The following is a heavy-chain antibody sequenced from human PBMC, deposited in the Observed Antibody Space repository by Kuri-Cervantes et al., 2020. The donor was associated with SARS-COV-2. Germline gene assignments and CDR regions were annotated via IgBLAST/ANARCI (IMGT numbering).Heavy chain of an antibody. CDR3: TTRCSSTSCYSNFDY. Sequence: ETLSLTCAASGFTFSNYGMHWVRQAPGKGLEWVGRIKSKTDGGTTDYAAPVKGRFTISRDDSKNTLYLQMNSLKTEDTAVYYCTTRCSSTSCYSNFDYWGQGTLVTVSS. J-gene: IGHJ4*02. CDR2: IKSKTDGGTT. V-gene: IGHV3-15*07. D-gene: IGHD2-2*01. CDR1: GFTFSNYG.